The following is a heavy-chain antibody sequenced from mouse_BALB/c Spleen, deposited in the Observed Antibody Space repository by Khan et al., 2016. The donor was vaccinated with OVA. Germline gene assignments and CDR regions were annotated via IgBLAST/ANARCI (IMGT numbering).Heavy chain of an antibody. Sequence: QIQLVQSGAELARPGASVKLSCKASGYTFTDYYINWVKQRTGQGLEWIGEISPGSGDTYYNEKFKGKATLTADKSSSTAYMQLSILTSEASAFYFCARRNYFGYTFAYWGQGTLVTVSA. CDR1: GYTFTDYY. D-gene: IGHD1-2*01. J-gene: IGHJ3*01. CDR3: ARRNYFGYTFAY. CDR2: ISPGSGDT. V-gene: IGHV1-77*01.